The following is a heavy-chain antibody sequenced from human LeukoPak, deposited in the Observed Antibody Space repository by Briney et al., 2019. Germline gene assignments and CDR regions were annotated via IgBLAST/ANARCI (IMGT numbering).Heavy chain of an antibody. V-gene: IGHV1-69*01. Sequence: SVKVSCKASGGTFSSHAISGVRQAPGQGLEWMGGIIPMFGTGNSAQKFQGRVTITADESTNIAYMKLSSLRSEDTAVYYCASLALASRNFFDYWGQGTLVTVSS. CDR2: IIPMFGTG. CDR1: GGTFSSHA. D-gene: IGHD5-12*01. CDR3: ASLALASRNFFDY. J-gene: IGHJ4*02.